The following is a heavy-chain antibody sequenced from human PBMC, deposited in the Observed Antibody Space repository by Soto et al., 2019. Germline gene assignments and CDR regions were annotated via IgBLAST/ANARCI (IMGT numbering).Heavy chain of an antibody. D-gene: IGHD3-22*01. V-gene: IGHV3-23*01. Sequence: EVQLLESGGGLVQPGGSLRLSCAASGFTFSSYAMNWVHQAPGKGLEWVSAISGSAATTHFADSVKGRFTISRDNSKNTLYLQMNSLRAEDTAVYYCARDRSYYDSSGSYSPPYWGQGTLVTVSS. J-gene: IGHJ4*02. CDR2: ISGSAATT. CDR3: ARDRSYYDSSGSYSPPY. CDR1: GFTFSSYA.